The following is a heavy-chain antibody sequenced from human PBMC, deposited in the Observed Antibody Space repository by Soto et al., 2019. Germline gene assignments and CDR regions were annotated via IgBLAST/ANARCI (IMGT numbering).Heavy chain of an antibody. Sequence: QVQLVQSGAEEKKPGASVKVSCKASGYTFTSYAMDWVRQATGQRLEWMGWINAGNGNTKYSQKFQGRVTITRDTSASTAYMELSSLRYEDTAVYYCARAPGGPGIAEYWGQGTLVTVSS. V-gene: IGHV1-3*05. CDR1: GYTFTSYA. CDR2: INAGNGNT. D-gene: IGHD6-13*01. J-gene: IGHJ4*02. CDR3: ARAPGGPGIAEY.